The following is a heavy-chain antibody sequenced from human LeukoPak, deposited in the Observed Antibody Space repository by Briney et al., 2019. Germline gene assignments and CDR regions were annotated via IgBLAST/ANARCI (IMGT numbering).Heavy chain of an antibody. CDR2: IYYSGST. CDR1: GGSISSSSYY. Sequence: SETLSLTCTVSGGSISSSSYYWGWIRQPPGKGLEWIGSIYYSGSTYYNPSLKSRVTIYVHTSKNQFSLKLSSVTAADTAVYYCARQGDSSSWHFDYWGQGTLVTVSS. J-gene: IGHJ4*02. CDR3: ARQGDSSSWHFDY. V-gene: IGHV4-39*01. D-gene: IGHD6-13*01.